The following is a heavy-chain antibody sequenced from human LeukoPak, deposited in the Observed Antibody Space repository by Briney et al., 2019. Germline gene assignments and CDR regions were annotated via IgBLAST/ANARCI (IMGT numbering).Heavy chain of an antibody. CDR3: ARASPTRHFDY. J-gene: IGHJ4*02. V-gene: IGHV4-31*03. D-gene: IGHD6-6*01. CDR1: GGSISSGGYY. CDR2: IYYSGST. Sequence: SETLSLACTVSGGSISSGGYYWSWIRQHPGKGLEWIGYIYYSGSTYYNPSLKSRVTISVDTSKNQFSLKLSSVTAADTAVYYCARASPTRHFDYWGQGTLVTVSS.